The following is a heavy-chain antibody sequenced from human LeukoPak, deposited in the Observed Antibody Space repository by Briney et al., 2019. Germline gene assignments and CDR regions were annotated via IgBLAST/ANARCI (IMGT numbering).Heavy chain of an antibody. V-gene: IGHV3-11*03. J-gene: IGHJ5*02. CDR3: ARMAKDYPGSGSYEWFAP. CDR2: ISGGSRNR. D-gene: IGHD3-10*01. Sequence: VKPGGSLRLSCAVSGFTFSDYSMSWIRRAPGKGLEWVSYISGGSRNRNHAQSVKGRFSISRDNTKNALYLQMNNLRVEDTAVYYCARMAKDYPGSGSYEWFAPWGQGTLVTVSS. CDR1: GFTFSDYS.